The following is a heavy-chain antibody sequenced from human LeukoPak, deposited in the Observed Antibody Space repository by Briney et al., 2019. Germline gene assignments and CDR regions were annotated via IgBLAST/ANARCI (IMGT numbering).Heavy chain of an antibody. CDR2: IKQDGSEK. CDR3: ARDKIAGATTALDY. CDR1: GFTFSSYW. V-gene: IGHV3-7*01. J-gene: IGHJ4*02. Sequence: GSLRLSCAASGFTFSSYWMSWVRQAPGKGLEWVANIKQDGSEKYYVDSVKGRFTISRDNAKNSLYLQMNSLRAEDTAVYYCARDKIAGATTALDYWGQGTLVTVSS. D-gene: IGHD1-26*01.